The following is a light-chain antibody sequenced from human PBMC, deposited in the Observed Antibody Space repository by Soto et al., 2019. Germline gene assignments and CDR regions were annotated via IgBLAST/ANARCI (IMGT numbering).Light chain of an antibody. Sequence: QCGPTLPAPRCGAPWQTITRSCPGTTHNVCSYIFVSWSQHHPGKAPKLMIFDVSNRPSGVSNRFSGSKSGNTASLTISGLQPEDEADYYCSSYTTSNTRQIVFGTGTKVTVL. CDR3: SSYTTSNTRQIV. CDR1: THNVCSYIF. J-gene: IGLJ1*01. V-gene: IGLV2-14*03. CDR2: DVS.